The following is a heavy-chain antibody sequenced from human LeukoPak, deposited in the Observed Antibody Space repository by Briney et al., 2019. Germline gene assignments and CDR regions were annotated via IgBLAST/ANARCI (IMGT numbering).Heavy chain of an antibody. CDR1: GGSISSYY. V-gene: IGHV4-59*01. CDR2: IYYSGST. D-gene: IGHD6-13*01. CDR3: ARAEASSSWYEAIDY. Sequence: PSETLSLTCTVSGGSISSYYWSWIRQPPGKGLEWIGYIYYSGSTNYNPSLKSRVTISVDTSKNQFSLKLSSVTAADTAVYYCARAEASSSWYEAIDYWGQGTLVTVSS. J-gene: IGHJ4*02.